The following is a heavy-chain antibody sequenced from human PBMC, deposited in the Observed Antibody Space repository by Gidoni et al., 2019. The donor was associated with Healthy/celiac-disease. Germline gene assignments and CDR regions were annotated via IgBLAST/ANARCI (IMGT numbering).Heavy chain of an antibody. CDR1: GFTFSSYA. Sequence: EVQLLESGGGLVQPGGSLRLSCAASGFTFSSYAMSWVRQAPGKGLEWVSAISGSGGSTYYADSVKGRFTISRDNSKNTLYLQMNSLRAEDTAVYYCAKKIAYCGGDCTNWFDPWGQGTLVTVSS. V-gene: IGHV3-23*01. J-gene: IGHJ5*02. CDR3: AKKIAYCGGDCTNWFDP. D-gene: IGHD2-21*02. CDR2: ISGSGGST.